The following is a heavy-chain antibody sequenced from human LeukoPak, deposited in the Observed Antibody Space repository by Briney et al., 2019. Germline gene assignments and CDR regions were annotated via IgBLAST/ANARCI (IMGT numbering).Heavy chain of an antibody. Sequence: ASVKVSCKASGGIFSGFTISWLRQAPGQGFEWMGGITPILGTANFAQKFQGRVSITADESTSTAFMELSSLRSEDTAVYYCAREWGLESSGYYYAYWGQGTLVTVSS. CDR1: GGIFSGFT. J-gene: IGHJ4*02. D-gene: IGHD3-22*01. V-gene: IGHV1-69*13. CDR2: ITPILGTA. CDR3: AREWGLESSGYYYAY.